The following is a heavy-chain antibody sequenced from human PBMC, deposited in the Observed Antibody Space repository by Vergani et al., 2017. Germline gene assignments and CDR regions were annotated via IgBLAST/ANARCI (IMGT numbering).Heavy chain of an antibody. CDR2: ISAYNGNT. V-gene: IGHV1-18*01. CDR1: GYTFTSYG. D-gene: IGHD2-2*01. J-gene: IGHJ6*02. Sequence: QVQLVPSGAEVKKPGASVTVSCKASGYTFTSYGISWVRQAPGQGLEWMGWISAYNGNTNYAQKPQGRVTMTTDTSTSTAYMELRSLRSDDTAVYYCARSDIVVVPAAMHYYYYGMDVWGQGTTVTVSS. CDR3: ARSDIVVVPAAMHYYYYGMDV.